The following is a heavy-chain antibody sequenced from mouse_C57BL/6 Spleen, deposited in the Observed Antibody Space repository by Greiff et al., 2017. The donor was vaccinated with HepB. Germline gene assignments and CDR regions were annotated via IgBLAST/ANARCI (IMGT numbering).Heavy chain of an antibody. CDR3: ARNSNPAMDY. D-gene: IGHD2-5*01. CDR1: GYTFTSYW. V-gene: IGHV1-69*01. CDR2: IDPSDSYT. Sequence: VQLQQPGAELVMPGASVKLSCKASGYTFTSYWMHWVKQRPGQGLEWIGEIDPSDSYTNYNQKFKGKSTLTVDKSSSTAYMQLSSLTSEDSAVYYCARNSNPAMDYWGQGTSVTVSS. J-gene: IGHJ4*01.